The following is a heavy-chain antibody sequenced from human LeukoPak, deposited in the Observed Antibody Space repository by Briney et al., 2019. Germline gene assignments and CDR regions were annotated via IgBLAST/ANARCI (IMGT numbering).Heavy chain of an antibody. Sequence: QPGGSLRLSCAASGFTFSNYNMHWVRQAPGKGLEWIAYITLSTTTIYYADSVKGRLTISRDNAQNSLYLQMNSLRAEDTAFYYCARETPYSSSWTDLDFWGQGTLVTVSS. CDR3: ARETPYSSSWTDLDF. J-gene: IGHJ4*02. CDR1: GFTFSNYN. V-gene: IGHV3-48*01. CDR2: ITLSTTTI. D-gene: IGHD6-13*01.